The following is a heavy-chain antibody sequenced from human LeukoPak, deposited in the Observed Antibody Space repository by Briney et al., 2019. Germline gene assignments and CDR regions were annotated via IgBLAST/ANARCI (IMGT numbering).Heavy chain of an antibody. D-gene: IGHD5-18*01. CDR3: AKVRGYSYGPFDY. Sequence: AGGSLRLSCAASGFTFSSYAMSWVRQAPGKGLEWVSAISGSGGSTYYADSVKGRFTIPRDNSKNTLYLQMNSLRAEDTAVYYCAKVRGYSYGPFDYWGQGTLVTVSS. J-gene: IGHJ4*02. CDR2: ISGSGGST. V-gene: IGHV3-23*01. CDR1: GFTFSSYA.